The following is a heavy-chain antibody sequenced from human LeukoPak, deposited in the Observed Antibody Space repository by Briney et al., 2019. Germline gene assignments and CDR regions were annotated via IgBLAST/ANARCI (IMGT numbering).Heavy chain of an antibody. J-gene: IGHJ5*02. CDR2: IYYSGSA. Sequence: SETLSLTCTVSGGFVSSPTYYWSWVRQPPGKGLEGIGYIYYSGSANYNPSLKSRVTISVDTSKNQFSLKLSSVTAADTAVYYCARLPRLYYYDSSGYYFRGYNWFDPWGQGTLVTVSS. D-gene: IGHD3-22*01. CDR3: ARLPRLYYYDSSGYYFRGYNWFDP. V-gene: IGHV4-61*01. CDR1: GGFVSSPTYY.